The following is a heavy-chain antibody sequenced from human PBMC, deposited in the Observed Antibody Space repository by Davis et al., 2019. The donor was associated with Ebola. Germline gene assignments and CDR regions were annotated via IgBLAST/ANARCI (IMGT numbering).Heavy chain of an antibody. CDR1: GYSFSDYY. V-gene: IGHV1-69-2*01. Sequence: AASVKVSCKASGYSFSDYYMHWLQGAPGKGLEWVGLVDPKTGRTVYAENFQDRVAISADKSTDTVYMELSSLRYEDTAIYYCVTLDILTAYIPYAMDVWGQGTTVTVS. CDR3: VTLDILTAYIPYAMDV. CDR2: VDPKTGRT. D-gene: IGHD3-9*01. J-gene: IGHJ6*02.